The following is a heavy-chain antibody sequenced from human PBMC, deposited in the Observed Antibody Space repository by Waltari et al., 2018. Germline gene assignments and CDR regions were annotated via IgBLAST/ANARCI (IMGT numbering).Heavy chain of an antibody. CDR2: ISVSGDNT. Sequence: EVQLVESGGGLVQPGGSLRLSCAASGFTFSSYAMSWVRQAPGNGREWVSVISVSGDNTYHANSVKGRFTISRDNSKNTLYLQMNSLRADDTATYYCAKDRYCNYISCYGGWVYWGQGNLVTVSS. CDR3: AKDRYCNYISCYGGWVY. V-gene: IGHV3-23*04. J-gene: IGHJ4*02. D-gene: IGHD2-2*01. CDR1: GFTFSSYA.